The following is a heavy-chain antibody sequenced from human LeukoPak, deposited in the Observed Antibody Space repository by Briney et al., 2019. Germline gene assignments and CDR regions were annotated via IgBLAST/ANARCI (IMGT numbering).Heavy chain of an antibody. CDR1: GYTFTSYG. D-gene: IGHD5-24*01. CDR2: ISAYNGNT. J-gene: IGHJ6*03. Sequence: ASVKVSCKASGYTFTSYGISWVRQAPGQGLEWMGWISAYNGNTNYAPKLQGRVTMTTDTSTSTAYMELRSLRSDDTAVYYCARVLLMAPYYYMDVWGKGTTVTVSS. CDR3: ARVLLMAPYYYMDV. V-gene: IGHV1-18*01.